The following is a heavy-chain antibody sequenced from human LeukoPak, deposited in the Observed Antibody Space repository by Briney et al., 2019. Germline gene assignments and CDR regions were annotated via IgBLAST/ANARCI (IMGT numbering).Heavy chain of an antibody. CDR2: ISYDGSKE. D-gene: IGHD2-2*01. CDR1: GFTFSRYA. CDR3: AREGGYCSSTTCYFDS. V-gene: IGHV3-30-3*01. Sequence: GGSLRLSCAASGFTFSRYAMHWVRQAPGKGLEWVAVISYDGSKESYADSVKGRFTVSRDNSKNTLHLQMNSPRAEDTAVYYCAREGGYCSSTTCYFDSWGQGTLVTVSS. J-gene: IGHJ4*02.